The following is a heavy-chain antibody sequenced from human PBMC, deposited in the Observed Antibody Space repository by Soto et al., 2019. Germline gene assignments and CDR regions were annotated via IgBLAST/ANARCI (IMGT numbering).Heavy chain of an antibody. CDR3: TRHTDGDYSTFDY. D-gene: IGHD4-17*01. V-gene: IGHV3-73*02. Sequence: EVQLVESGGGLVQPGGSLKLSCAASGFTFSDSAIHWVRQTSGKGLEWVGRIRSKANNYATVYAASLEGRFTISRDGAKNTARLPMTRLKSEDTAVCYCTRHTDGDYSTFDYWGQGTLVIVSS. J-gene: IGHJ4*02. CDR1: GFTFSDSA. CDR2: IRSKANNYAT.